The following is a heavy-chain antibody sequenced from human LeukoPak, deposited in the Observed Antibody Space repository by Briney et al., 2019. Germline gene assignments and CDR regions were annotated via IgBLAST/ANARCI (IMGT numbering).Heavy chain of an antibody. CDR1: GGSISSDGYS. Sequence: SQALSLTCAVSGGSISSDGYSWSWIRQPPGKGLEWIGYIYPSGSTYYNPSLKSRVTISVDRSKNQFSLKLNSVTAADTAVYYCARASVVAGSGLDYWGQGTLVTVSS. J-gene: IGHJ4*02. V-gene: IGHV4-30-2*01. D-gene: IGHD6-19*01. CDR2: IYPSGST. CDR3: ARASVVAGSGLDY.